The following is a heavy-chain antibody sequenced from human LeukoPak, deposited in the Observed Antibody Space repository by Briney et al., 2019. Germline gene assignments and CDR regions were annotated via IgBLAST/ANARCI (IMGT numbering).Heavy chain of an antibody. J-gene: IGHJ6*03. CDR1: GGSISSYY. Sequence: SETLSLTCTVSGGSISSYYWSWIRQPAGKGLEWIGRIYTSGSTNYNPSLKSRVTMSVDTSKNQFSLKLSSVTAADTAVYYCATATGGYPLPYYYYYMDVWGKGTTVTVSS. D-gene: IGHD2-8*02. V-gene: IGHV4-4*07. CDR2: IYTSGST. CDR3: ATATGGYPLPYYYYYMDV.